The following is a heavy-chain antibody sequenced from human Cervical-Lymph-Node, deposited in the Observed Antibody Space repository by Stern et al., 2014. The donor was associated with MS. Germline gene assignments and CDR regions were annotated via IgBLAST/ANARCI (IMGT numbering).Heavy chain of an antibody. D-gene: IGHD3-10*01. V-gene: IGHV7-4-1*02. CDR1: GYTFTGYS. J-gene: IGHJ4*02. Sequence: QVQLVRSGSELKKPGASVKVSCKASGYTFTGYSMNWVRQAPGQGLEWMGWINTNTGNPTYAQGFTGRFVFSLDTSVSTTYLQISSLKAEDTGVYFCARFVDNTMGRVFDYWGQGTQVTVSS. CDR2: INTNTGNP. CDR3: ARFVDNTMGRVFDY.